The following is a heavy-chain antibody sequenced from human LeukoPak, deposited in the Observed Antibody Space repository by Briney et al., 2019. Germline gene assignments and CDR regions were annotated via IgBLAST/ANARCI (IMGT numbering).Heavy chain of an antibody. CDR2: ISSSSSTI. J-gene: IGHJ4*02. CDR1: GFTFSSYS. D-gene: IGHD6-13*01. CDR3: ARDRGIAAAGTGY. V-gene: IGHV3-48*01. Sequence: GGSLRLSCAASGFTFSSYSMNWVRQAPGKGLEWVSYISSSSSTIYYADSVKGRFTISRDNAKNSLYLQMNSLRAEDTAVYYCARDRGIAAAGTGYWGQGTLVSVSS.